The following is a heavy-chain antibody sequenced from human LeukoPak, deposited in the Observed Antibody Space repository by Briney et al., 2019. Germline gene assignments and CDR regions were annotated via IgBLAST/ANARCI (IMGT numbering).Heavy chain of an antibody. Sequence: ASVKVSCKASGYTFTSYGISWVRQAPGQGLEWMGWISAYNGNTNYAQKLQGRVTMTTDTSTSTAYMELRSLRSDDTAVYYCARVGVLRYFDWLSKTKNWFDHWGQGTLVTVSS. V-gene: IGHV1-18*01. CDR2: ISAYNGNT. D-gene: IGHD3-9*01. CDR3: ARVGVLRYFDWLSKTKNWFDH. J-gene: IGHJ5*02. CDR1: GYTFTSYG.